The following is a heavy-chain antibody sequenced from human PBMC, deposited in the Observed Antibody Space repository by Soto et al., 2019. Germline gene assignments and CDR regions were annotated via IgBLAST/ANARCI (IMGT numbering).Heavy chain of an antibody. D-gene: IGHD3-10*01. CDR3: ARQGFGPLHGLVAV. V-gene: IGHV4-59*08. CDR2: VHHSWGS. Sequence: PSETLSHTCTVSGGSSGSFYGSWFRQSPGKRMEWIGYVHHSWGSSYNPPLQSRVAISLDTSKSQFSLKVTSVTATDTAVYYCARQGFGPLHGLVAVWGQGTTVTVSS. J-gene: IGHJ6*02. CDR1: GGSSGSFY.